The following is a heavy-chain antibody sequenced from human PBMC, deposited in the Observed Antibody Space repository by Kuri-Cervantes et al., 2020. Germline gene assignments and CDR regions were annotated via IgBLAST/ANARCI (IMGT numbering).Heavy chain of an antibody. Sequence: GESLKISCAASGFIFRTYSMNWVRQAPGKGLEWVSAISGSGGSTYYADSVKGRFTISRDNSKNTPYLQMNSLRAEDTAVYYCAKSQQLGPFFYYYYMDVWGKGTSVTVSS. CDR2: ISGSGGST. D-gene: IGHD6-6*01. CDR3: AKSQQLGPFFYYYYMDV. J-gene: IGHJ6*03. CDR1: GFIFRTYS. V-gene: IGHV3-23*01.